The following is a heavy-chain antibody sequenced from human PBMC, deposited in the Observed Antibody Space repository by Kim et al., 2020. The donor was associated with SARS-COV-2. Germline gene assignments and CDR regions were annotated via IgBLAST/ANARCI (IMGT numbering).Heavy chain of an antibody. J-gene: IGHJ4*02. D-gene: IGHD6-13*01. V-gene: IGHV3-23*01. CDR3: ATSPAGTSGGIDY. Sequence: YDAPVKARFTVSRDNAKNTLYLQLNSLRAEDTAVYYCATSPAGTSGGIDYWGQGTLVTVSS.